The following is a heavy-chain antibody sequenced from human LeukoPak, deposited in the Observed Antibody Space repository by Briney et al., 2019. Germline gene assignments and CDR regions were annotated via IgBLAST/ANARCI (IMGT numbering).Heavy chain of an antibody. V-gene: IGHV3-30*04. Sequence: PGGSLRLSCAASGFTFSRYAMHWVRQAPGKGLEWVAVISYDDGSNKSYTDSVKGRFTISRDNSKNTLYLQMNSLRAEDTAVYYCARDRGYSGYRRFTFDYWGQGTLVTVSS. CDR1: GFTFSRYA. CDR3: ARDRGYSGYRRFTFDY. CDR2: ISYDDGSNK. J-gene: IGHJ4*02. D-gene: IGHD5-12*01.